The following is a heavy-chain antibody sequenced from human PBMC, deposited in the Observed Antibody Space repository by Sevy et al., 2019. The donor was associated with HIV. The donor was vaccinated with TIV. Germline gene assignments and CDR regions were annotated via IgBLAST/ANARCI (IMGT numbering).Heavy chain of an antibody. V-gene: IGHV3-7*01. D-gene: IGHD1-26*01. CDR1: GFTFSPYW. CDR3: ARGVGLDC. CDR2: IRPDGSDK. Sequence: QLGGSLRLSCAASGFTFSPYWMTWVRQAPGKGLEWVANIRPDGSDKYYVDSVKGRFTISRDNAKNSLYLQMNSLRADDTAMYYCARGVGLDCWGQGALVTVSS. J-gene: IGHJ4*02.